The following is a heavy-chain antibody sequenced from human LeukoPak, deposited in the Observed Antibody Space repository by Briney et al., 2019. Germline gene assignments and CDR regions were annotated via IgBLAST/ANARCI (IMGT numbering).Heavy chain of an antibody. CDR2: INPSGGST. D-gene: IGHD4-17*01. V-gene: IGHV1-46*01. Sequence: ASVKVSCKASGYTFTNYHMNWVRQAPGQGLEWMGIINPSGGSTTNAQRFQGRVIMTRDMSTSTVYMELSSLRSEDTAVYFCARYGHSPFFDYWGQGTLVIVSS. CDR1: GYTFTNYH. CDR3: ARYGHSPFFDY. J-gene: IGHJ4*02.